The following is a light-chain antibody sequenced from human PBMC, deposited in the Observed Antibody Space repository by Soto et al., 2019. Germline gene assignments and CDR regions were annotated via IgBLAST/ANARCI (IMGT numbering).Light chain of an antibody. Sequence: QSALTQPASVSGSPGQSIAISCTGTSSDVGAYNYVSWYQQPPGTGPKLMIYDVSNRPSGISDRFSGYKSGNTASLTISGLHTEYEADYYCKSYTTSGTYVFGTGTKLTVL. CDR1: SSDVGAYNY. CDR3: KSYTTSGTYV. J-gene: IGLJ1*01. V-gene: IGLV2-14*01. CDR2: DVS.